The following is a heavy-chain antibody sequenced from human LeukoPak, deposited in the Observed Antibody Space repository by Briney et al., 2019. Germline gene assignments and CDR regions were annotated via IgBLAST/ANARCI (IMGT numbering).Heavy chain of an antibody. CDR3: ARSGYDFWSGYPLSYYYYMGV. CDR2: IKQDGSEK. Sequence: GGSLRLSCAASGFTFSSYWRSWVRQAPGKGLEWVANIKQDGSEKYYVDSVKGRFTISRDNAKNSLYLQMNSLRAEDTAVYYCARSGYDFWSGYPLSYYYYMGVWGKVTTVTVSS. J-gene: IGHJ6*03. CDR1: GFTFSSYW. V-gene: IGHV3-7*01. D-gene: IGHD3-3*01.